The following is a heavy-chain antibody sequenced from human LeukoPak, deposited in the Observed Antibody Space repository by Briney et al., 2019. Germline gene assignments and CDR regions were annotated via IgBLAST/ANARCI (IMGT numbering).Heavy chain of an antibody. V-gene: IGHV3-23*01. Sequence: GGSLRLSCGVTGFTFSSYAMSWVRQAPGKGLEWVSVISGSGGDTYYADSVKGRFTISRDNSKNTLYLQMNSLRAEDTAVYYCARDEDILTGYAFDIWGQGTMVTVSS. D-gene: IGHD3-9*01. CDR1: GFTFSSYA. CDR2: ISGSGGDT. J-gene: IGHJ3*02. CDR3: ARDEDILTGYAFDI.